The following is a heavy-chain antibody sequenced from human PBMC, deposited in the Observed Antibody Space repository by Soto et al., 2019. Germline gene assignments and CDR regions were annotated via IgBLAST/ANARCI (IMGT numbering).Heavy chain of an antibody. D-gene: IGHD2-2*01. CDR3: AKVGGSSKILVVPAAISYYFDY. J-gene: IGHJ4*02. CDR2: ISGSGFST. V-gene: IGHV3-23*01. CDR1: GFTFSSYA. Sequence: GGSLRLSCAASGFTFSSYAMSWVRQAPGKGLEWVSGISGSGFSTYYADSVKGRFTISRDNSKNTLFLQMNSLRAEDTAVYYCAKVGGSSKILVVPAAISYYFDYWGQGTLVTVSS.